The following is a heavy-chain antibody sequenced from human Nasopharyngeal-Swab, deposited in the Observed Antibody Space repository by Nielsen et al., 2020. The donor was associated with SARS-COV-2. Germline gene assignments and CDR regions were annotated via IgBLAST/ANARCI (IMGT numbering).Heavy chain of an antibody. CDR2: ISYDGSNQ. V-gene: IGHV3-30-3*01. D-gene: IGHD4-17*01. CDR3: ARGKDGVYYYYGMDV. J-gene: IGHJ6*02. CDR1: GFTYSTYA. Sequence: GESLKISCVASGFTYSTYAMHWVRQAPGKGLEWVAIISYDGSNQFYADSVKGRFTVSRDNAKNTIYLQMNSLRREDTAIYYCARGKDGVYYYYGMDVWGQGTTVTVSS.